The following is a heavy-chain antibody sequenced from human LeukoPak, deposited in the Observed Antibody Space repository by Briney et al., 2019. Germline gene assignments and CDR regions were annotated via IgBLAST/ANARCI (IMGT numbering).Heavy chain of an antibody. CDR1: GGSISSSSYY. Sequence: SETLSLTCTVSGGSISSSSYYWGWIRQPPGKGLEWIGSIYYSGSTYYNPSLKSRVTISVDTSKNQFSLKLSSVTAADTAVYYCGSASRIAARPSYYYYGMDVWGQGTTVTVSS. CDR3: GSASRIAARPSYYYYGMDV. V-gene: IGHV4-39*01. D-gene: IGHD6-6*01. CDR2: IYYSGST. J-gene: IGHJ6*02.